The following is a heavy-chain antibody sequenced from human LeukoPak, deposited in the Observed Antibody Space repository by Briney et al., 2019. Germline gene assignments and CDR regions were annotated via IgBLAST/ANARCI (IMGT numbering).Heavy chain of an antibody. V-gene: IGHV1-18*01. CDR1: GYTFTSYD. J-gene: IGHJ6*02. CDR2: ISAYNGNT. CDR3: ARDTYDFWSGYYLVRASDLYGMDV. Sequence: GASVKVSCKASGYTFTSYDISWVRQAPGQGLEWMGWISAYNGNTNYAQKLQGRVTMTTDTSTSTAYMELRSLRSDDTAVYYCARDTYDFWSGYYLVRASDLYGMDVWGQGTTVTVSS. D-gene: IGHD3-3*01.